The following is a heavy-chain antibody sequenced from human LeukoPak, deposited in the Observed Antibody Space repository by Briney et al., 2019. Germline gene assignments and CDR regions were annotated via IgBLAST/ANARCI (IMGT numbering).Heavy chain of an antibody. CDR1: GSTVSRNY. D-gene: IGHD3-9*01. Sequence: GGSLRLSCAASGSTVSRNYMNWVRQAPGKGLEWVSVIYSGGRTYYAESVKGRFNISRDNSKNTLYLQMNSLRVEDTAVYYCARDKRHDILTGYNGPDVWGQGTTVTVSS. CDR2: IYSGGRT. V-gene: IGHV3-66*01. CDR3: ARDKRHDILTGYNGPDV. J-gene: IGHJ6*02.